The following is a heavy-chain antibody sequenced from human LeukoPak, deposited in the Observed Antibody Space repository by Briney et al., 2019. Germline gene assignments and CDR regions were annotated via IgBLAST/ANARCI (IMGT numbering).Heavy chain of an antibody. CDR2: IYYSGST. D-gene: IGHD1-14*01. Sequence: SETLSLTCTVSGGSISSYYWSWIRQPPGKGLEWIGYIYYSGSTNYNPSLKSRVTISVDTSKNQFSLKLSSVTAADTAVYYCAILGPEDAFDIWGQGTMVTVSS. J-gene: IGHJ3*02. CDR1: GGSISSYY. CDR3: AILGPEDAFDI. V-gene: IGHV4-59*01.